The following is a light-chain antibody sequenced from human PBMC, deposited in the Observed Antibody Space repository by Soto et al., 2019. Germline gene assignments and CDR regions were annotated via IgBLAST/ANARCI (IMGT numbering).Light chain of an antibody. CDR1: SGSIASNY. J-gene: IGLJ3*02. CDR3: QSYDSSLRLV. V-gene: IGLV6-57*03. CDR2: EDN. Sequence: NFMLTQPHSVSESPGKTVTISCTRSSGSIASNYVQWYQQRPGSAPTTVIYEDNQRPSGVPDRFSGSIDSSSNSASLTISGLKTEDEADYYCQSYDSSLRLVFGGGTKVTVL.